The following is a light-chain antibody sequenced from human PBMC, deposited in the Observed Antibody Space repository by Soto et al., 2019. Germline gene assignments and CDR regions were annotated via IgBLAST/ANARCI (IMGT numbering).Light chain of an antibody. V-gene: IGKV3-11*01. Sequence: EVVLTQSPATLSLSPGERATISCRASQSFTSHLAWYQHKPGQAPRLLIYDVSNRATGIPARFSGSGSGTDFTLTISSLEPEDFAVYYCQQHNNWPPLTFGGGTKVEIK. J-gene: IGKJ4*01. CDR2: DVS. CDR1: QSFTSH. CDR3: QQHNNWPPLT.